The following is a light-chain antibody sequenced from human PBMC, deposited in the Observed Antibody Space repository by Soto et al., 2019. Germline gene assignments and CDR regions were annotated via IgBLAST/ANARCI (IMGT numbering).Light chain of an antibody. Sequence: QSVLTQAPSASGTPGQRVIISCSGSSSNIGNNPVDWYQQLPGTAPKVLIYSNNQRPSGVPDRFSGSKSGTSASLAISGLPSEDEYDYYCATWDGSLNGVLFGGGTKLTVL. CDR1: SSNIGNNP. CDR2: SNN. CDR3: ATWDGSLNGVL. V-gene: IGLV1-44*01. J-gene: IGLJ2*01.